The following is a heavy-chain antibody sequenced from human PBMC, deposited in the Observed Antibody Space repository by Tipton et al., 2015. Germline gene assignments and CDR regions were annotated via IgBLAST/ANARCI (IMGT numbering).Heavy chain of an antibody. CDR3: ARVFDSYYFDI. J-gene: IGHJ4*02. V-gene: IGHV3-33*01. CDR1: GFTFSSYG. CDR2: IWYDGSNE. Sequence: SLRLSCAASGFTFSSYGMHWVRQAPGKGLEWVAVIWYDGSNEYYADSVKGRFTVSRDNSKNTLYLQMNSLRADDTALYYCARVFDSYYFDICGQGTLVTVSS. D-gene: IGHD2-21*01.